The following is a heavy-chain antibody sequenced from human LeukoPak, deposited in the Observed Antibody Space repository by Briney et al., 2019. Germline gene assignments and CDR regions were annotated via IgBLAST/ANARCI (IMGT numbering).Heavy chain of an antibody. CDR1: GFTVSSNY. J-gene: IGHJ4*02. D-gene: IGHD6-6*01. CDR2: IYSGGST. CDR3: ARDKGTSYLSSFDY. V-gene: IGHV3-66*01. Sequence: QSGGSLRLSCAASGFTVSSNYMSWVRQAPGQGLEWVSVIYSGGSTYYADSVKGRFTISRDNSKNTLYLQMNSLRAADTAVYYCARDKGTSYLSSFDYWGQGTLVTVSS.